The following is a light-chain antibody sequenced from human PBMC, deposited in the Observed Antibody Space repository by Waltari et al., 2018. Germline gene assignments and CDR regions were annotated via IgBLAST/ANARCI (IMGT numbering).Light chain of an antibody. V-gene: IGKV3-20*01. Sequence: SCRASQSVSRALAWYQQKPGQAPRLLIYGASTRATGIPDRLSGSGSWTDFSLTISRLEPDDFAVYYCQHYLRLPVTFGQGTTVEI. CDR3: QHYLRLPVT. CDR1: QSVSRA. CDR2: GAS. J-gene: IGKJ1*01.